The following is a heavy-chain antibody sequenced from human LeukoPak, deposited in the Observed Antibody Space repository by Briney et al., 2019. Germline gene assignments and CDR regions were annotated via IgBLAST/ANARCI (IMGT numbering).Heavy chain of an antibody. V-gene: IGHV1-2*02. CDR3: ARESRYYGSGSPDY. Sequence: ASLKVSCKASGYTFAGYYMHWVRQAPGQGLEWMGWINPNSGGTNYAQKFQGRVTMARDTSISTAYMELSRLRSDDTAVYYCARESRYYGSGSPDYWGLGTLVTVSS. D-gene: IGHD3-10*01. CDR1: GYTFAGYY. J-gene: IGHJ4*02. CDR2: INPNSGGT.